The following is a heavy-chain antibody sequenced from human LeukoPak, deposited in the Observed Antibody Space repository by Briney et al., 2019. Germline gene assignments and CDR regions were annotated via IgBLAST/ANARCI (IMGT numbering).Heavy chain of an antibody. CDR3: AREAAVAGTTH. D-gene: IGHD6-19*01. J-gene: IGHJ4*02. CDR2: INHSGST. Sequence: KPSETLSLTCAVYGGSFSGYYWSWIRQPPGKGLEWIGEINHSGSTNYNPSLKSRVTISVDTSKNRFSLKLSSVTAADTAVYYCAREAAVAGTTHWGQGTLVTVSS. V-gene: IGHV4-34*01. CDR1: GGSFSGYY.